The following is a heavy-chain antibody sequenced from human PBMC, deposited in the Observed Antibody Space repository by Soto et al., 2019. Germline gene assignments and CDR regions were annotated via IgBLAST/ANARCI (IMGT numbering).Heavy chain of an antibody. CDR2: IRSDAINK. CDR3: ARDEMGYCSGGSCYTPGGMDV. J-gene: IGHJ6*02. Sequence: GGSLRLSCTASGFTFSNHAIHWVRQAPGKGLEWVAVIRSDAINKYYADSVKGRFTMSRDNSRNTVYLQMNSLRAEDTAVYYCARDEMGYCSGGSCYTPGGMDVWGHGTTVTVAS. V-gene: IGHV3-33*01. CDR1: GFTFSNHA. D-gene: IGHD2-15*01.